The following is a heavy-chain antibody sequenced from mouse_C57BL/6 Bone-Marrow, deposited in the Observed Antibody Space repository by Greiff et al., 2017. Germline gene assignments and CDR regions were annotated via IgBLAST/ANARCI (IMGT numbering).Heavy chain of an antibody. CDR1: GFTFSSYG. J-gene: IGHJ4*01. CDR3: ASIMGYVNYVGYSMDY. D-gene: IGHD2-10*02. CDR2: ISSGGRYT. Sequence: VQLVESGGDLVKPGGFLKLSCAASGFTFSSYGMSWVRQTPDKRLEWVATISSGGRYTYYPDSVKGRFTISRDNAKNTLYLQMSSLKSEDTAMYYCASIMGYVNYVGYSMDYWGQGTSVTASS. V-gene: IGHV5-6*01.